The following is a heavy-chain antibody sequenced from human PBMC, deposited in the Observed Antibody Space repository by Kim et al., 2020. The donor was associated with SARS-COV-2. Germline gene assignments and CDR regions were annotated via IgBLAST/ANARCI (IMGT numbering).Heavy chain of an antibody. J-gene: IGHJ6*02. D-gene: IGHD6-13*01. CDR1: GFTFDDYG. V-gene: IGHV3-20*04. Sequence: GGSLRLSCAASGFTFDDYGMSWVRQAPGKGLEWVSGINWNGGSTGYADSVKGRFTISRDNAKNSLYLQMNSLRAEDTALYYCARGRETGYSRGGMDVWGQGTTVTVSS. CDR2: INWNGGST. CDR3: ARGRETGYSRGGMDV.